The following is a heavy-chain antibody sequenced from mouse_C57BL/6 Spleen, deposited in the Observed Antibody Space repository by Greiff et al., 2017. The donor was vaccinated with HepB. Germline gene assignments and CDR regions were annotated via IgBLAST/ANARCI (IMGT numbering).Heavy chain of an antibody. D-gene: IGHD2-4*01. CDR2: ISSGGSYT. Sequence: EVQLVESGGDLVKPGGSLKLSCAASGFTFSSYGMSWVRQTPDKRLEWVATISSGGSYTYYPDSVKGRFTISRDNAKNTLYLQMSSLKSEDTAMYDCASTGYYEYDGGLFAYWGQGTLVTVSA. CDR3: ASTGYYEYDGGLFAY. J-gene: IGHJ3*01. CDR1: GFTFSSYG. V-gene: IGHV5-6*01.